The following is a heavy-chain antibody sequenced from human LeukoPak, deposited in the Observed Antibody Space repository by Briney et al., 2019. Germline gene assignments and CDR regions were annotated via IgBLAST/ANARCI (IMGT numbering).Heavy chain of an antibody. D-gene: IGHD3-10*01. V-gene: IGHV3-23*01. Sequence: GGSLRLSCAASGFTFSSYGMSWVRQAPGKGLEWVSIISGSGDTTHYADSVRGRFTISRDNSKNTLYLQMNSLRAEDTAVYYCTKDIPGGSGSMGFDYWGQGTLVTVSS. J-gene: IGHJ4*02. CDR3: TKDIPGGSGSMGFDY. CDR2: ISGSGDTT. CDR1: GFTFSSYG.